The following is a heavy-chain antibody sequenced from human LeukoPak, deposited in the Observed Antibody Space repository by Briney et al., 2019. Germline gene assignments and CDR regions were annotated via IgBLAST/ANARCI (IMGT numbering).Heavy chain of an antibody. V-gene: IGHV4-39*01. J-gene: IGHJ5*02. D-gene: IGHD3-3*01. Sequence: PSETLSLTCTVSGGSISSSSFYWGCIRQPPGKGLEWIGSIYYSGSTYYNPSLKSRVTISVDTSKNQFSLKLSSVTAADTAVYYCARQHYDFSNGYCNWLYPWGQGTLVTVSS. CDR1: GGSISSSSFY. CDR3: ARQHYDFSNGYCNWLYP. CDR2: IYYSGST.